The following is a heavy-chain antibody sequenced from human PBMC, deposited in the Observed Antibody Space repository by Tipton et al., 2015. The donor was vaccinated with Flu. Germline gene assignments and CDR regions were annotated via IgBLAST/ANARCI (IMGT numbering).Heavy chain of an antibody. CDR1: GDSISSDYY. Sequence: LRLSCAASGDSISSDYYWAWIRQFPGKGLEWIGTVARTGDSIYNPSLKSRVTLSIDTSKNQFSLKLSSVTAADTAVYYCAGSGWYAGDYWGQGTLVTVSS. CDR3: AGSGWYAGDY. CDR2: VARTGDS. D-gene: IGHD6-19*01. J-gene: IGHJ4*02. V-gene: IGHV4-38-2*01.